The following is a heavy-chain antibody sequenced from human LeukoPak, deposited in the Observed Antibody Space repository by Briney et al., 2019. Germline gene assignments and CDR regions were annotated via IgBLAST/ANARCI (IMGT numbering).Heavy chain of an antibody. J-gene: IGHJ3*02. Sequence: SETLSLTCAVYGGSFSVYYWSWIRQPPGKGLEWTGEINHSGSTNYNPSLKSRVTISVDTSKNQFSLKLSSVTAADTAVYYCARGRIVVVVAATYGAFDIWGQGTMVTVSS. D-gene: IGHD2-15*01. V-gene: IGHV4-34*01. CDR1: GGSFSVYY. CDR2: INHSGST. CDR3: ARGRIVVVVAATYGAFDI.